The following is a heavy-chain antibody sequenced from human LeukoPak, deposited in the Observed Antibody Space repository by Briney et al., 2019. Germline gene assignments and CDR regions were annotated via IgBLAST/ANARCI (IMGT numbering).Heavy chain of an antibody. Sequence: PSETLSLTCTVSGGSISSGSYYWSWIRQPAGKGLEWIGRIYISCSTNYNPSLKSRVTISVDTSKNQFSLKLSSVTAADTAVYYCARETMVRGVIISANGRPTVSEHNWFDPWGQGTLVTVSS. CDR3: ARETMVRGVIISANGRPTVSEHNWFDP. D-gene: IGHD3-10*01. CDR1: GGSISSGSYY. CDR2: IYISCST. J-gene: IGHJ5*02. V-gene: IGHV4-61*02.